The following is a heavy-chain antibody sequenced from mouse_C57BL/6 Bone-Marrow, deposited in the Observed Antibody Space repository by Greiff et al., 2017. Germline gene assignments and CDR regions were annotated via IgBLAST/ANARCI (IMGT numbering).Heavy chain of an antibody. Sequence: QVQLKQPGAELVKPGASVKLSCKASGYTFTSYWMHWVKQRPGQGLEWIGMIHPNSGSTNYNEKFKSKATLTVDKSSSTAYMQLSSLTSEDSAVYYCARSGYSNYGRDAMDYWGQGTSVTVSS. CDR2: IHPNSGST. J-gene: IGHJ4*01. V-gene: IGHV1-64*01. CDR1: GYTFTSYW. D-gene: IGHD2-5*01. CDR3: ARSGYSNYGRDAMDY.